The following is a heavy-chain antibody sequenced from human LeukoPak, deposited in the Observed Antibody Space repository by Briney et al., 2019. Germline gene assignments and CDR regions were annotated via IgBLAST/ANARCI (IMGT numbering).Heavy chain of an antibody. CDR1: GGSISSYY. J-gene: IGHJ4*02. CDR2: ICYSGST. Sequence: ASETLSLTCTVSGGSISSYYWSWIRQPPGKGLEWIGYICYSGSTNYNPSLKSRVTISVDTSKNQFSLKLSSVTAADTAVYYCASENGSYSYFDYWGQGTLVTVSS. D-gene: IGHD1-26*01. V-gene: IGHV4-59*01. CDR3: ASENGSYSYFDY.